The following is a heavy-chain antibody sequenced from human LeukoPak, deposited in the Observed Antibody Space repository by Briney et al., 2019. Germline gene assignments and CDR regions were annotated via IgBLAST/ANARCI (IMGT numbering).Heavy chain of an antibody. CDR1: AFTFSDYW. Sequence: GGSLTLSWAASAFTFSDYWMHWVRQAPGNGLVWVSRVNREGSSTRYADSVKGRFTISRGNAKNTLCLQMLSLRAEDTAVYYCARDRSISAAGDTYWGQGTLVTVSS. J-gene: IGHJ4*02. D-gene: IGHD6-13*01. CDR3: ARDRSISAAGDTY. V-gene: IGHV3-74*01. CDR2: VNREGSST.